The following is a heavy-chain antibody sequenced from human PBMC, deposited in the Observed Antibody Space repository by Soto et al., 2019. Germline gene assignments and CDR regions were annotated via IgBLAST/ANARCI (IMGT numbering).Heavy chain of an antibody. CDR3: ASDHKTEEGIPPHYGMDV. D-gene: IGHD3-10*01. J-gene: IGHJ6*02. CDR2: IYYSGST. V-gene: IGHV4-39*01. Sequence: NPSETLSLTCTVSGGSISSSSYYWGWIRQPPGKGLEWIGSIYYSGSTYYNPSLKSRVTISVDTSKNQFSLKLSSVTAADTAVYYCASDHKTEEGIPPHYGMDVWGQGTTVTVSS. CDR1: GGSISSSSYY.